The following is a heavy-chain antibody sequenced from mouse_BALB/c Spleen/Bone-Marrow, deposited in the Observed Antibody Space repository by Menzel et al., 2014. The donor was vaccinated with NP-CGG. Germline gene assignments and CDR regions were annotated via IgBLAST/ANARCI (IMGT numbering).Heavy chain of an antibody. Sequence: EVNLVESGGGLVKPGGSLKLSCAASGFTFSSYAMSWVRQSPEKRLEWVAEISSGGNYTYYPDTVTGRFTISRDNAKNILYLEMSSLRSDDTAMYYCVRAYGSSYAMDHWGQGTSVTVSS. D-gene: IGHD1-1*01. CDR2: ISSGGNYT. J-gene: IGHJ4*01. CDR3: VRAYGSSYAMDH. CDR1: GFTFSSYA. V-gene: IGHV5-9-4*01.